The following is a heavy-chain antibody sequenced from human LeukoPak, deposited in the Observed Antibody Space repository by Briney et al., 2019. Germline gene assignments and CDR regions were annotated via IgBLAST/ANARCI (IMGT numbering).Heavy chain of an antibody. D-gene: IGHD3-10*01. J-gene: IGHJ6*04. CDR2: ISAYNGNT. CDR1: GYTFTSYG. V-gene: IGHV1-18*04. Sequence: ASVKVSCKASGYTFTSYGISWVRQATGQGLEWMGWISAYNGNTNYAQKLQGRVTMTTDTSTSTAYMELRRLRSDDTAVYYCARDYQGFGELFDYYYYGMDVWGKGITVTVSS. CDR3: ARDYQGFGELFDYYYYGMDV.